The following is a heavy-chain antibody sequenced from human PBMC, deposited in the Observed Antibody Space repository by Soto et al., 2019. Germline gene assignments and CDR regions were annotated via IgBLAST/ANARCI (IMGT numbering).Heavy chain of an antibody. Sequence: SETLSLTCTVSGGSISSYYWSWIRQPPGKGLEWIGYIYYSGSTNYNPSLKSRVTISVDTSKNQFSLKLSSVTAADTAVYYCARISGQQLAYFDYWGQGTLVTVSS. CDR3: ARISGQQLAYFDY. V-gene: IGHV4-59*01. CDR2: IYYSGST. D-gene: IGHD6-13*01. J-gene: IGHJ4*02. CDR1: GGSISSYY.